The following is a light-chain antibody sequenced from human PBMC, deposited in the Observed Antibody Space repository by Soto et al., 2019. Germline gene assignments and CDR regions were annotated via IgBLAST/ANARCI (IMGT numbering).Light chain of an antibody. J-gene: IGLJ3*02. CDR3: ETWDSNTRV. CDR2: LEGSGSY. CDR1: SGHSSYI. V-gene: IGLV4-60*02. Sequence: QPVLTQSSSASASXXXSVKXXXTXSSGHSSYIIAWHQQQPGKAPRYLMKLEGSGSYNKGSGVPDRFSGSSSGADRYLTISNLQFEDEADYYCETWDSNTRVFGGGTKLTVL.